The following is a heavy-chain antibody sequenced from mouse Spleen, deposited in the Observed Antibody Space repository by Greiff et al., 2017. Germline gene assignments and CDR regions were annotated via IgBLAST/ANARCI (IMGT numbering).Heavy chain of an antibody. CDR2: ISSGGGNT. D-gene: IGHD1-2*01. CDR1: GFTFSSYA. J-gene: IGHJ2*01. V-gene: IGHV5-9-3*01. Sequence: EVQRVESGGGLVKLGGSLKLSCAASGFTFSSYAMSWVRQTPEKRLEWVATISSGGGNTYYPDSVKGRFTISRDNAKNTLYLQMSSLKSEDTAMYYCARQTTATDYFDYWGQGTTLTVSS. CDR3: ARQTTATDYFDY.